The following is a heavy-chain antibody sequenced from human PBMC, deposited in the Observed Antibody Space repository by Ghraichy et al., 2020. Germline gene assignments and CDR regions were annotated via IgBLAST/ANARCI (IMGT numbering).Heavy chain of an antibody. CDR2: INQDGSQK. CDR3: AKHNSGHFDY. D-gene: IGHD1-26*01. V-gene: IGHV3-7*03. J-gene: IGHJ4*02. Sequence: GGSLRLSCAASGFTFSRDWMSWVRQAPGKGLEWVATINQDGSQKLYVDSVKGRFTISRDNAENSLYLQMDSLRAEDTAMYYCAKHNSGHFDYWGQGTPVTVSS. CDR1: GFTFSRDW.